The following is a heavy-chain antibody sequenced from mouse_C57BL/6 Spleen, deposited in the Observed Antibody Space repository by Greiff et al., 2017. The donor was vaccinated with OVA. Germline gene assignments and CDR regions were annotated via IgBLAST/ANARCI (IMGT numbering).Heavy chain of an antibody. CDR3: ARGSSCDGKDYAMDY. Sequence: VQLQQSGPELVKPGASVKLSCKASGYTFTSYDINWVKQTPGQGLEWIGWIYPRDGSTKYNEKFKGKATLTVDKSSSTAYMELHSLTSEDSAVYFCARGSSCDGKDYAMDYWGQGTSVTVSS. CDR2: IYPRDGST. J-gene: IGHJ4*01. D-gene: IGHD1-1*01. CDR1: GYTFTSYD. V-gene: IGHV1-85*01.